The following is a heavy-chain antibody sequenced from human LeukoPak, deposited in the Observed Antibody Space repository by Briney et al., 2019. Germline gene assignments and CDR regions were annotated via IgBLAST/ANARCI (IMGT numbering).Heavy chain of an antibody. D-gene: IGHD3-10*01. Sequence: PGGSLRLSCAASGFTFSSYSMNWVRQAPGKGLEWVSSISSSSSYIYYADSVKGRFTISRDNAKNSLYLQMNSLRAEDTAVYYCARLGPGGSGSYYNLPLFDYWGQGTLVTVSS. J-gene: IGHJ4*02. CDR2: ISSSSSYI. CDR3: ARLGPGGSGSYYNLPLFDY. V-gene: IGHV3-21*01. CDR1: GFTFSSYS.